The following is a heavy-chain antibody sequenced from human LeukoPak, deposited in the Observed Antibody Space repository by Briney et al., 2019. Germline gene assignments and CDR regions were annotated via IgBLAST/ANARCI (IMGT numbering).Heavy chain of an antibody. V-gene: IGHV3-30*04. CDR1: EFTFSNYA. CDR2: ISYDGSNK. CDR3: AKGRVGHSPGYYYGNDAFDI. J-gene: IGHJ3*02. Sequence: GGSLRLSCTASEFTFSNYAMHWVRQAPGKGLEWVAVISYDGSNKYYGGSVKGRFTISRDNSKNTLYLQMNSLRAEDTAVYYCAKGRVGHSPGYYYGNDAFDIWGQGTMVTVSS. D-gene: IGHD3-22*01.